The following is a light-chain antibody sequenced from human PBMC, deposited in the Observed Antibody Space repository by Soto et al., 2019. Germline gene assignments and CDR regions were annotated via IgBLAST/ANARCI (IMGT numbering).Light chain of an antibody. CDR1: SSDVGFSNY. V-gene: IGLV2-14*01. CDR2: VFI. CDR3: SSFTRSSTDV. Sequence: QSALTQPASVSGSPGQSITISCTGTSSDVGFSNYVSWYQQHPSKAPKLMFSVFIIRPSGFFIRFSGSKSGNPASLTFFGLQAEDEADYYCSSFTRSSTDVFGTGTKVTVL. J-gene: IGLJ1*01.